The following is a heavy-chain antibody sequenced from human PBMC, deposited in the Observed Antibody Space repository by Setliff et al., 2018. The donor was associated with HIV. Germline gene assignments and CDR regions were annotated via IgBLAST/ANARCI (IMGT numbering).Heavy chain of an antibody. CDR3: TRREGRFGEASMDV. CDR1: GYIFTNYW. J-gene: IGHJ6*03. CDR2: IYPGDSAI. Sequence: PGASLKISCKASGYIFTNYWIGWVRQMPGKGLEWIGVIYPGDSAIRYSPSFQGQVSISADTSITTAYLQWSSLKASDTAMYYCTRREGRFGEASMDVWGKGTTVTVS. D-gene: IGHD3-10*01. V-gene: IGHV5-51*01.